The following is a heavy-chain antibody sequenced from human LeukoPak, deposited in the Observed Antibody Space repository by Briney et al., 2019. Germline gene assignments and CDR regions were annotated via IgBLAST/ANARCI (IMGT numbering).Heavy chain of an antibody. V-gene: IGHV4-4*07. CDR2: IYTSGST. CDR3: ARESSITGTTRWFDP. Sequence: ASETLFLTCTVSGGSISSYYWSWIRQPAGKGLEWIGRIYTSGSTNYNPSLKSRVTMSVGTSKNQFSLKLSSVTAADTAVYYCARESSITGTTRWFDPWGQGTLVTVSS. D-gene: IGHD1-7*01. CDR1: GGSISSYY. J-gene: IGHJ5*02.